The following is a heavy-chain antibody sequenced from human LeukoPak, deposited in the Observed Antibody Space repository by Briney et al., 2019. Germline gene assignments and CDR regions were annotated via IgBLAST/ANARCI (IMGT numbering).Heavy chain of an antibody. V-gene: IGHV3-21*01. Sequence: GGSLRLSCAASGFTFSNYEMNWVRQAPGKGLEWVSSISSSSSYIYYADSVKGRFTISRDNAKNSLYLQINSLRAEDTAVYYCARGLGGQPWYFDYWGQGTLVTVSS. CDR3: ARGLGGQPWYFDY. CDR2: ISSSSSYI. D-gene: IGHD3-16*01. CDR1: GFTFSNYE. J-gene: IGHJ4*02.